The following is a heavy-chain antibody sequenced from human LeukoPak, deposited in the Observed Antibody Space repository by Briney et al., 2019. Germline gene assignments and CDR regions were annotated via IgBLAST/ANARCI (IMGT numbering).Heavy chain of an antibody. Sequence: PGRSLRLSCAASAFTFSSYGMHWVRQAPGKGLDWVAVIWYDGSNKYYADSVKGRFTISSDTSKNTLYLQMNSLRAEDTAVYYWATHGVTTVAPNAFDRWGQGTMVTVSS. CDR1: AFTFSSYG. J-gene: IGHJ3*02. CDR2: IWYDGSNK. CDR3: ATHGVTTVAPNAFDR. V-gene: IGHV3-33*08. D-gene: IGHD4-23*01.